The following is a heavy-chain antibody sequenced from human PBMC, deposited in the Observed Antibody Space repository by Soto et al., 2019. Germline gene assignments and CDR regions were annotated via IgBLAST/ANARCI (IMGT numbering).Heavy chain of an antibody. CDR1: GITFSSHV. V-gene: IGHV3-23*01. D-gene: IGHD1-26*01. J-gene: IGHJ4*02. CDR3: ATRPADSRRSSTLAY. Sequence: EVQLLESGGGLVQPGGSLRLSCEASGITFSSHVISWVRQAPGNGLEWVSSIGADGGSTDYADSVKGRFTISRDNARNTVYLQLNSLRAEDADVYFGATRPADSRRSSTLAYWVQRTLVTVSS. CDR2: IGADGGST.